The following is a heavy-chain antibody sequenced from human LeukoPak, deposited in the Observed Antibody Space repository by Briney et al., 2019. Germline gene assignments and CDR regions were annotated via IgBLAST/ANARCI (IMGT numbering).Heavy chain of an antibody. CDR3: AREVARNFDY. J-gene: IGHJ4*02. CDR1: GFTFSSYS. Sequence: AGGSLRLSCAASGFTFSSYSMNWVRQAPGKGLEWVSSISSSSSYIYYADSVKGRFTISRDNAKNSLYLQMNSLRAEDTAVYYCAREVARNFDYWGQGTLVTVSS. V-gene: IGHV3-21*01. CDR2: ISSSSSYI. D-gene: IGHD2-15*01.